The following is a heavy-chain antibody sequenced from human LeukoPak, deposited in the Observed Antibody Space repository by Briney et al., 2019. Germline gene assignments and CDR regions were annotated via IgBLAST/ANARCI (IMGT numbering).Heavy chain of an antibody. CDR2: IYTSEST. J-gene: IGHJ5*02. Sequence: PSETLSLTCTVSGGSVSSYYWSWFRQPAGKGLEWIGQIYTSESTNYNPSLKSRVTMSVDTSKNQFSLKLSSVTAADTAVYYCARGRKDYYGSGSHPSTWFDPWGQGTLVTVSS. D-gene: IGHD3-10*01. CDR1: GGSVSSYY. CDR3: ARGRKDYYGSGSHPSTWFDP. V-gene: IGHV4-4*07.